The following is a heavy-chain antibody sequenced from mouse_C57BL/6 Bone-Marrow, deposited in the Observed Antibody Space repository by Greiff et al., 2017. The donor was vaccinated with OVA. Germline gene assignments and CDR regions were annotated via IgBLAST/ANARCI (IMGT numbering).Heavy chain of an antibody. D-gene: IGHD4-1*01. CDR2: IDPENGDT. J-gene: IGHJ3*01. Sequence: EVQLVESGAELVRPGASVKLSCTASGFNIKDDYMHWVKQRPEQGLEWIGWIDPENGDTEYASKFQGKATITADTSSNTAYLQLSSLTSEDTAVYYCARPTGRAYWGQGTLVTVSA. CDR3: ARPTGRAY. V-gene: IGHV14-4*01. CDR1: GFNIKDDY.